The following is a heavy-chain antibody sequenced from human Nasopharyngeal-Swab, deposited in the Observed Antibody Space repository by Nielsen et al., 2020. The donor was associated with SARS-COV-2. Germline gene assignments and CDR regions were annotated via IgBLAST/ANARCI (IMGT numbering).Heavy chain of an antibody. Sequence: GGSLRLSCTASGFTFEDFAMLSVRQAPGKGLEWVSGISYNSNNIGYADSVKGRFTISRDNAKNTLYLQMNSLRAEDMGFYYCAKDGVHHTFDIWGQGTMVTVSS. CDR1: GFTFEDFA. J-gene: IGHJ3*02. CDR2: ISYNSNNI. CDR3: AKDGVHHTFDI. V-gene: IGHV3-9*03.